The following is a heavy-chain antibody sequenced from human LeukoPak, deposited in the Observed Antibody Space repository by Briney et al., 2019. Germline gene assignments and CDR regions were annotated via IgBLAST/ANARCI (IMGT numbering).Heavy chain of an antibody. CDR2: ISSSSSYI. CDR1: GFTFSSYS. CDR3: ARDASSGMTYYYDSSSY. D-gene: IGHD3-22*01. V-gene: IGHV3-21*01. J-gene: IGHJ4*02. Sequence: GGSLRLSCAASGFTFSSYSMNWVRQAPGKGLEWVSSISSSSSYIYYADSVKGRFTISRDNAKNSLYLQMNSLRAEDTAVYYCARDASSGMTYYYDSSSYWGQGTLLTVSS.